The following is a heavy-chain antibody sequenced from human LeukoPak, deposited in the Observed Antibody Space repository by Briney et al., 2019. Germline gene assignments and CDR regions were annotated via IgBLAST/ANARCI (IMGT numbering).Heavy chain of an antibody. CDR1: GGSFSGYY. CDR2: INHSGST. J-gene: IGHJ5*02. CDR3: ARGRGITMIDDWFDP. V-gene: IGHV4-34*01. D-gene: IGHD3-22*01. Sequence: PSETLSLTCAVYGGSFSGYYWSWIRQPPGKGLEWIGEINHSGSTNYNPSLKSRVTISVDTSKNQFSLKLSSVTAADTAVYYCARGRGITMIDDWFDPWGQGTLVTVSS.